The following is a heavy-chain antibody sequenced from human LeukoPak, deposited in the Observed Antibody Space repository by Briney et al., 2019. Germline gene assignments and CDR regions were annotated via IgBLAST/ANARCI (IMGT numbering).Heavy chain of an antibody. J-gene: IGHJ4*02. CDR3: AKDIRYCSGGNCYRIDS. CDR2: ISYDGSNK. V-gene: IGHV3-30*18. CDR1: GFTFSTYD. Sequence: GGSLRLSCAASGFTFSTYDMHWVCQAPGKGLEWVAVISYDGSNKYYADSVKGRFTISRDNSKNTLYLQMNSLRAEDTAVYYCAKDIRYCSGGNCYRIDSWGQGTLVTVSS. D-gene: IGHD2-15*01.